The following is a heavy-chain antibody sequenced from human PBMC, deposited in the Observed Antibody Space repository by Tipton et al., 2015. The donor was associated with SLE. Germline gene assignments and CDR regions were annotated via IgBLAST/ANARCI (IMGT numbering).Heavy chain of an antibody. Sequence: SLRLSCAASGFTFSSYAMSWVRQAPGKGLEWVSAISGSGGSTYYADSVKGRFTISRDNSKNTLYLQMSSLRAEDTAVYYCVKVLSVTAEYSSSIGFDIWGQGTMVTVSS. D-gene: IGHD6-6*01. V-gene: IGHV3-23*01. J-gene: IGHJ3*02. CDR3: VKVLSVTAEYSSSIGFDI. CDR1: GFTFSSYA. CDR2: ISGSGGST.